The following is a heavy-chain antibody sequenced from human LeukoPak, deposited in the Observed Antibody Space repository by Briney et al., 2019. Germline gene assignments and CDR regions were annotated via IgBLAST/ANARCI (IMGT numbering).Heavy chain of an antibody. CDR1: GFTFSDYY. Sequence: GGSLRLSCAASGFTFSDYYMSWIRQAPGKGLEWVSYISSSGSTIYYADSVKGRFTISRDNAKNSLYLQMNSLRAEDTAVYYCARVISSSWTDYFDYWGQGTLVTVSS. CDR3: ARVISSSWTDYFDY. CDR2: ISSSGSTI. D-gene: IGHD6-13*01. J-gene: IGHJ4*02. V-gene: IGHV3-11*01.